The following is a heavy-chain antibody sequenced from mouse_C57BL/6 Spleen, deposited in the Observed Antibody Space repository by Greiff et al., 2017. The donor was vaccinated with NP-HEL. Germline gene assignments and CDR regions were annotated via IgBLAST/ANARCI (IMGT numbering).Heavy chain of an antibody. V-gene: IGHV14-2*01. CDR2: IDPEDGET. CDR3: ARWGYGYEGENYYFDY. J-gene: IGHJ2*01. CDR1: GFNIKDYY. D-gene: IGHD2-2*01. Sequence: EVKVVESGAELVKPGASVKLSCTASGFNIKDYYMHWVKQRTEQGLEWIGRIDPEDGETKYAPKFQGKATITADTSSNTAYLQLSSLTSEDTAVYYCARWGYGYEGENYYFDYWGQGTTLTVSS.